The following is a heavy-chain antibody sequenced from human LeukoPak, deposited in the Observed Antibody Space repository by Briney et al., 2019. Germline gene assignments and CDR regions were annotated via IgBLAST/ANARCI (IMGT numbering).Heavy chain of an antibody. CDR3: ARDSIAAAGDYYYGMDV. D-gene: IGHD6-13*01. CDR2: IWYDGSNK. V-gene: IGHV3-33*01. J-gene: IGHJ6*02. CDR1: GFTFSSYG. Sequence: GRSLRLSCAASGFTFSSYGMHWVCQAPGKGLEWVAVIWYDGSNKYYADSVKGRFTISRDNSKNTLYLQMNSLRAEDTAVYYCARDSIAAAGDYYYGMDVWGQGTTVTVSS.